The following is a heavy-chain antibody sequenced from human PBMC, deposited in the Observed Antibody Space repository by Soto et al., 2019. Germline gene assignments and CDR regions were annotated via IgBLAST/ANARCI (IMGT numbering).Heavy chain of an antibody. CDR2: IHHNGNT. J-gene: IGHJ4*02. CDR3: AGRVDGSVGGGFY. Sequence: QVQLQESGPGLVKPSGTLSLTCTVSDGSISSDYWWTWVRQPPGKGLEWIGEIHHNGNTAYDPSLKSRVTISLDKSNNPFSLQLTSVTAADTAVYYCAGRVDGSVGGGFYWGQGALVTVSS. CDR1: DGSISSDYW. V-gene: IGHV4-4*02. D-gene: IGHD3-10*01.